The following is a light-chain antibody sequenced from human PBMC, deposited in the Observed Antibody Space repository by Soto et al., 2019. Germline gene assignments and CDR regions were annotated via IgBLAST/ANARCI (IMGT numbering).Light chain of an antibody. CDR1: QSVRSNY. CDR2: GAA. J-gene: IGKJ3*01. CDR3: QQYATSPFT. V-gene: IGKV3-20*01. Sequence: EIVLTQSPGTLSLSPGERATLSCRASQSVRSNYLAAYHQRPGQAPRLLIYGAASRTGGIPDRFRGSVSGTAFTLSIVTLEPADSAVYYCQQYATSPFTFGPGTKVDI.